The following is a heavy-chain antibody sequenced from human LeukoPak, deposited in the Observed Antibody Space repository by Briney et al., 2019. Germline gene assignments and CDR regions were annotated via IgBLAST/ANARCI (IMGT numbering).Heavy chain of an antibody. Sequence: ASVKVSCKASSYTFTSYDISWVRQAPGQGLEWMGWINPNRGGTKYAQTFQGRVTMTWDTSISTAYMELSRLRSDDTAVYYCARVEDIVAPFDYWGQGTLVTVSS. CDR2: INPNRGGT. CDR3: ARVEDIVAPFDY. J-gene: IGHJ4*02. D-gene: IGHD2-15*01. CDR1: SYTFTSYD. V-gene: IGHV1-2*02.